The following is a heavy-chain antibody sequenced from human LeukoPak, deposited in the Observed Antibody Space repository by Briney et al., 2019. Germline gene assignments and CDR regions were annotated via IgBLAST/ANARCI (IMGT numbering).Heavy chain of an antibody. Sequence: ASVKVSCKASGYTFTGYYMHWVRQAPGQGLEWMGWINPNSGGTNYAQKFQGRVTMTRDTSISTAYMELSRLRSDDTAVYYCARVMAGMYYFDYWGQGTLVTVSS. CDR2: INPNSGGT. CDR1: GYTFTGYY. V-gene: IGHV1-2*02. J-gene: IGHJ4*02. D-gene: IGHD3-10*01. CDR3: ARVMAGMYYFDY.